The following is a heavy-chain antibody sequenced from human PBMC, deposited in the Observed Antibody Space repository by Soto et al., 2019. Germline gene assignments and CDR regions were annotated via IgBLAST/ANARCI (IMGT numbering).Heavy chain of an antibody. J-gene: IGHJ6*02. Sequence: QVQLQESGPGLVKPSGTLSLTCAVSGGSISSSNWWSWVRQPPGKGLEWIGEIYQSGSTNFNPSLQSRVTISVDTSKNQFTLKLSSVTAADTAVYYCARGGYSGYYYYGMDVWGQGTTVTVSS. CDR2: IYQSGST. D-gene: IGHD5-12*01. CDR3: ARGGYSGYYYYGMDV. V-gene: IGHV4-4*02. CDR1: GGSISSSNW.